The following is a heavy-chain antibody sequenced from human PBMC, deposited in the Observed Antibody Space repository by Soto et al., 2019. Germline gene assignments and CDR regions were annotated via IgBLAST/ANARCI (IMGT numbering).Heavy chain of an antibody. J-gene: IGHJ3*02. Sequence: SQTLSLTCAISGDSVSSNSAAWNWIRQSPSRGLEWLGRTYYRSKWYNDYAVSVKSRITINPDTSKNQFSLQLNSVTPEDTAVYYCARDRAPYCSGGSCYSSHAFDIWGQGTMVTVSS. D-gene: IGHD2-15*01. V-gene: IGHV6-1*01. CDR3: ARDRAPYCSGGSCYSSHAFDI. CDR2: TYYRSKWYN. CDR1: GDSVSSNSAA.